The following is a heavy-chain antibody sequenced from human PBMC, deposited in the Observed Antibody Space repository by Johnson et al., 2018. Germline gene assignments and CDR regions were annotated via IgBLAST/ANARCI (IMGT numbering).Heavy chain of an antibody. J-gene: IGHJ6*02. V-gene: IGHV1-69*12. CDR3: ATKLCGDDCYSLYYYGMDV. D-gene: IGHD2-21*02. Sequence: QVQLVQSGAEVKRPGSSVKVSCKAFGGILSSFAISWVRQAPGQGLEWMGGIIPILQTPHYAQKFQGRVTISADASTSTAYMDVSSLRSGDPAVYYCATKLCGDDCYSLYYYGMDVWGQGTTVTVSS. CDR2: IIPILQTP. CDR1: GGILSSFA.